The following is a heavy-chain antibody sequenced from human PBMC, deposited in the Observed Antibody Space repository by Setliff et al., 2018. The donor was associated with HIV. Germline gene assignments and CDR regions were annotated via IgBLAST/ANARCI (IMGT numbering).Heavy chain of an antibody. CDR3: ATSAESGFGIHWGVFNI. Sequence: SETLSLTCKVSGGSISSSHYYWGWIRQPPGKGLEWVGSIYSSGSTYYNPSLKSRVSISVDTSKNQFSLKLRSVTAADTAVYYCATSAESGFGIHWGVFNIWGQGTRVTVSS. V-gene: IGHV4-39*01. J-gene: IGHJ3*02. CDR2: IYSSGST. D-gene: IGHD3-10*01. CDR1: GGSISSSHYY.